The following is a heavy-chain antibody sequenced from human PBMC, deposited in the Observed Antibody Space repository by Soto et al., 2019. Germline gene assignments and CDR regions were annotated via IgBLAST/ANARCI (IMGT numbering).Heavy chain of an antibody. CDR2: ISVSGNNA. CDR3: ARDQLRPGILYSLGVLLPEYGL. V-gene: IGHV3-23*01. CDR1: GLAIRTFA. D-gene: IGHD3-22*01. Sequence: PGGTLRLSCTASGLAIRTFAMTLVRPAQGTGLEWVAAISVSGNNAYYADSVKGRFTISRDNSQNSVFLQMSSLRADDTAVYYCARDQLRPGILYSLGVLLPEYGLWVQGTLVTVSS. J-gene: IGHJ4*02.